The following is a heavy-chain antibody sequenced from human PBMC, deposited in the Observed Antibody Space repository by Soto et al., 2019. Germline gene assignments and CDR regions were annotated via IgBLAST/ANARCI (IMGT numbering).Heavy chain of an antibody. CDR1: GGTFSSYA. D-gene: IGHD3-10*01. CDR2: IIPIFGTA. CDR3: ARAGSYYGSGSPPYGMDV. V-gene: IGHV1-69*13. Sequence: RASVKVSCKASGGTFSSYAISWVRQAPGQGLEWMGGIIPIFGTANYAQKFQGRVTITADESTSTAYMELSSLRSEDTAVYYCARAGSYYGSGSPPYGMDVWGQGTTVTVSS. J-gene: IGHJ6*02.